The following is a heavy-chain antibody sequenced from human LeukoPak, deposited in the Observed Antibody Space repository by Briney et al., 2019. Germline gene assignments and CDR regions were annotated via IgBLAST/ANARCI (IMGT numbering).Heavy chain of an antibody. V-gene: IGHV1-69*05. CDR3: ARDGAEGDNSAFDM. J-gene: IGHJ3*02. CDR1: GGTFSSYA. CDR2: IIPIFGTA. Sequence: ASVKVSWKASGGTFSSYAISWVRQAPGQGLEWMGGIIPIFGTAKYAQKFQGRGTITTDESTTTAYMELRSLRSEDTAVYFCARDGAEGDNSAFDMWGQGTVVTVSS. D-gene: IGHD2-21*01.